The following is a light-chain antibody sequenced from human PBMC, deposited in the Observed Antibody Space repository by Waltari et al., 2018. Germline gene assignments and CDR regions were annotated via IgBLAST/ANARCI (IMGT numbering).Light chain of an antibody. CDR1: QMLSSASSDKNC. V-gene: IGKV4-1*01. CDR2: RAA. Sequence: QMLSSASSDKNCLAGDQQKPGKPPKQLIHRAATRQAGVPDQFSGSGSGTDFTLTISSCQAEDVAVYDCQQYFIRRTFGQGTKVESK. J-gene: IGKJ1*01. CDR3: QQYFIRRT.